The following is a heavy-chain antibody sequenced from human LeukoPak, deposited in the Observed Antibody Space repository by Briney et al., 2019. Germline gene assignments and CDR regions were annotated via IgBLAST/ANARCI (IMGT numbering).Heavy chain of an antibody. V-gene: IGHV4-38-2*01. CDR3: ARRITTDYYGSGSYWFDP. CDR2: IYHSGST. CDR1: GYSISSGYY. Sequence: PSETLSLTCAVSGYSISSGYYWGWIRQPPGKGLEWIGSIYHSGSTYYNPSLKSRVTISVDTSKNQFSLKLSSVTAADTAVYCCARRITTDYYGSGSYWFDPWGQGTLVTVSS. J-gene: IGHJ5*02. D-gene: IGHD3-10*01.